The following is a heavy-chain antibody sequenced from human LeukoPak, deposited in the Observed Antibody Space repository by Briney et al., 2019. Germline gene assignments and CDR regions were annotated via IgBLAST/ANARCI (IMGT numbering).Heavy chain of an antibody. CDR2: ISSSSSYI. V-gene: IGHV3-21*01. CDR3: ARSFDCSSTSCPYGY. CDR1: GFTSSSYS. D-gene: IGHD2-2*01. Sequence: GGSLRLSCAASGFTSSSYSMNWVRQAPGKGLEWVSSISSSSSYIYYADSVKGRFTISRDNAKNSLYLQMNSLRAEDTAVYYCARSFDCSSTSCPYGYWGQGTLVTVSS. J-gene: IGHJ4*02.